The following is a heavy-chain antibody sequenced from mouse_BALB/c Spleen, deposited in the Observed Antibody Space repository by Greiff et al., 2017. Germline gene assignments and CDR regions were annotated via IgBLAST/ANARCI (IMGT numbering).Heavy chain of an antibody. Sequence: EVQLQQSGPELVKPGASVKISCKASGYSFTGYYMHWVKQSHVKSLEWIGRINPYNGATSYNQNFKDKASLTVDKSSSTAYMELHSLTSEDSAVYYCARTVDYAMDYWGQGTSVTVSS. J-gene: IGHJ4*01. CDR1: GYSFTGYY. CDR3: ARTVDYAMDY. D-gene: IGHD1-1*01. V-gene: IGHV1-26*01. CDR2: INPYNGAT.